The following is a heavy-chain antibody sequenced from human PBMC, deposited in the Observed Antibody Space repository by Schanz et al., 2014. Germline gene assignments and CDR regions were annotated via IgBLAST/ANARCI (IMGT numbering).Heavy chain of an antibody. D-gene: IGHD3-16*01. J-gene: IGHJ6*03. CDR1: GFNFNNYD. CDR3: AGALKGKVAVFGVIAAQHYYYMDV. V-gene: IGHV1-8*01. CDR2: MNPKTGNT. Sequence: QVQLVQSGAEVKKPGASVKVSCTASGFNFNNYDINWVRQATGQGLEWMGWMNPKTGNTDHAQKFPCRLSMTLDTSAVSASCVLSRLRSSVSGVSSCAGALKGKVAVFGVIAAQHYYYMDVWGKGTTVTVSS.